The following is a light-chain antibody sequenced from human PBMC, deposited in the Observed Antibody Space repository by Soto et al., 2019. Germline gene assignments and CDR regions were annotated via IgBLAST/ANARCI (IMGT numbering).Light chain of an antibody. J-gene: IGKJ1*01. V-gene: IGKV3-15*01. CDR1: QGVSSN. CDR2: GAS. CDR3: QQYNSYRT. Sequence: EAVMSLSPATLSVSPGERATLYCRASQGVSSNHLAWYQQKPGRSPRLLIYGASTRAIGIPARFSGSGSGTEFTLTSSSLQPDDFATYYSQQYNSYRTFGQGTKVAIK.